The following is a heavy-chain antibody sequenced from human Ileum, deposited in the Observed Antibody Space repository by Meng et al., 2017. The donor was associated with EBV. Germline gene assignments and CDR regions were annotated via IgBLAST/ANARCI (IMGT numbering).Heavy chain of an antibody. CDR2: IYHSGST. Sequence: QEELRVSGPVLVNSSGTLSLSCGVSGDSMTNNNWWTWVRQPPGKGLEWIGEIYHSGSTNYNPSLQSRATISVDMSKKQFSLKLRSVTAADTAVYYCARTGVGLAFDYWGLGTLVTVSS. J-gene: IGHJ4*02. D-gene: IGHD2-8*01. CDR3: ARTGVGLAFDY. CDR1: GDSMTNNNW. V-gene: IGHV4-4*02.